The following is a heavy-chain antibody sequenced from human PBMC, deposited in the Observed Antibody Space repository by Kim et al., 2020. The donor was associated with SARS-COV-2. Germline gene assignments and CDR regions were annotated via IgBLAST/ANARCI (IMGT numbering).Heavy chain of an antibody. V-gene: IGHV3-23*01. D-gene: IGHD3-3*01. J-gene: IGHJ4*02. CDR3: AIVASKLRFLNFEY. Sequence: DPVKGRFTISRDNSKNTLYLQLHSLRAEDTAVYYCAIVASKLRFLNFEYWGQGTLVTVSP.